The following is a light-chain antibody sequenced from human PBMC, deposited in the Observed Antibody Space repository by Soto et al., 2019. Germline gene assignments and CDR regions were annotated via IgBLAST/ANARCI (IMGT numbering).Light chain of an antibody. CDR3: AAWDASLNGYV. Sequence: QSVLAQPPSVSGAPGQRVTISCTGTRAAYDVHWYQQVPGTAPKLLIYGNSNRPSGVPDRFSGSKSGTSASLAITGLQAEDEADYYCAAWDASLNGYVFGTGTKVTVL. J-gene: IGLJ1*01. CDR2: GNS. CDR1: RAAYD. V-gene: IGLV1-40*01.